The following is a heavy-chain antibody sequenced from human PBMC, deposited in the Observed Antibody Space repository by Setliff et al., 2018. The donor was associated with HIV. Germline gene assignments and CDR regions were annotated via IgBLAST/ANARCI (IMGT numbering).Heavy chain of an antibody. J-gene: IGHJ3*01. D-gene: IGHD3-16*02. CDR3: ATFLRSGELSLFPDGFNL. CDR2: ISGGGGSK. V-gene: IGHV3-21*04. CDR1: GFTFSSYS. Sequence: PGGSLRLSCAASGFTFSSYSMNWVRQAPGTGLEWIATISGGGGSKYYADSVKGRFIISRDNFKDTLYLQTDSLRAEDTAVYYCATFLRSGELSLFPDGFNLWGQGTLVTVSS.